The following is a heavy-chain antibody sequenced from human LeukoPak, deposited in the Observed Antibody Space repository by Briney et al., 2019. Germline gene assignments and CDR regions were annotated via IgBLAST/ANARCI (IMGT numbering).Heavy chain of an antibody. Sequence: GASVKVSCKASGGTFSSYAISWVRQAPGQGLEWMGWINPNSGGTNYAQKFQGRVTMTRDTSISTAYMELSRLRSDDTAVYYCARGTPMVRGVPHDYWGQGTLVTVSS. CDR2: INPNSGGT. J-gene: IGHJ4*02. CDR3: ARGTPMVRGVPHDY. CDR1: GGTFSSYA. D-gene: IGHD3-10*01. V-gene: IGHV1-2*02.